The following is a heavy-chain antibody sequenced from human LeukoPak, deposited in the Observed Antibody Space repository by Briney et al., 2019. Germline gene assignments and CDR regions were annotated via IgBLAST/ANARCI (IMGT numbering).Heavy chain of an antibody. CDR1: GFNFSSYG. D-gene: IGHD4-11*01. J-gene: IGHJ6*03. Sequence: GGSLRLSCAASGFNFSSYGMHWVRQAPGKGLEWVAVIWYDGSNKYYADSVKGRFTISRDNSKNTLYLQMNSLRAEDTAVYYCAREGIRSDPDNSKFYYYYYMDVWGKGTTVTVSS. CDR2: IWYDGSNK. V-gene: IGHV3-33*01. CDR3: AREGIRSDPDNSKFYYYYYMDV.